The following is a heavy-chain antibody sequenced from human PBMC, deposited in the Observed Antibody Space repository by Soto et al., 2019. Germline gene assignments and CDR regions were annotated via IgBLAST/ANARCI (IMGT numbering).Heavy chain of an antibody. CDR1: GYSFTSYW. CDR3: ARSPSSWLLRYFDY. D-gene: IGHD3-22*01. V-gene: IGHV5-51*01. Sequence: LGESLRISCKGSGYSFTSYWIGWVRQMPGKGLEWMGIIYPGDSDTRYSPSFQGQVTISADKSISTAYLQWSSLKASDTAMYYCARSPSSWLLRYFDYWGQGTLVTVSS. J-gene: IGHJ4*02. CDR2: IYPGDSDT.